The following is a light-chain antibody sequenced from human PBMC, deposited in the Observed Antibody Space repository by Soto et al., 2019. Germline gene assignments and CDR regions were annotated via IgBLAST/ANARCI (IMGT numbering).Light chain of an antibody. Sequence: DIQMTQSPSAMSASVGDRVTITCRAIHCISKYLAFFQQKKAKVPKSLIYASSSLQSGFPSRFSGSGSGTKFTLTSISLQHEDFSTYYYLQHNNNPWTFGQGTKVDIK. CDR3: LQHNNNPWT. V-gene: IGKV1-17*03. J-gene: IGKJ1*01. CDR1: HCISKY. CDR2: ASS.